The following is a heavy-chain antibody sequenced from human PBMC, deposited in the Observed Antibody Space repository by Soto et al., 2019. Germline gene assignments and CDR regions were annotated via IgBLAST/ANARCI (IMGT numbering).Heavy chain of an antibody. CDR1: GFTFSSYS. V-gene: IGHV3-21*06. Sequence: GGSLRLSCAASGFTFSSYSMNWVRQAPGKGLEWVSSISTSSSYTYYPDSAKGRFTISRDNAKDSLYLQMNSLRVEDTAVYYCARVRGIAVIPGATPEDDYMDVWGKGTTVTVSS. D-gene: IGHD2-2*01. J-gene: IGHJ6*03. CDR3: ARVRGIAVIPGATPEDDYMDV. CDR2: ISTSSSYT.